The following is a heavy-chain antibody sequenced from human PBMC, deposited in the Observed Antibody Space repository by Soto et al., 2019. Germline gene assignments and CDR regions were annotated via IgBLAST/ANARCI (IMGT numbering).Heavy chain of an antibody. CDR3: AKRKGTGGYPDAFDI. J-gene: IGHJ3*02. CDR2: ISYDGSNK. CDR1: GFTFSSYG. Sequence: QVQLVESGGGVVQPGRSLRLSCAASGFTFSSYGMHWVRQAPGKGLEWVAVISYDGSNKYYADSVKGRFTISRDNSKNTLYLQMNSLRAEDTAVYYWAKRKGTGGYPDAFDIWGQGTMVTVSS. V-gene: IGHV3-30*18. D-gene: IGHD6-25*01.